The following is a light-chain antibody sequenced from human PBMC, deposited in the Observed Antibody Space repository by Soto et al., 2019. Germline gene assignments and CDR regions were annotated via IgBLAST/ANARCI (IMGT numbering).Light chain of an antibody. CDR2: EVS. Sequence: SALTQPPSASGSPGQSVTISCTGTSSDVGGYNYVSWYQQHPGKAPKLMIYEVSKRPSGVPERFSGSKSGNTASLTVSGLQAEDEADYYCKSYAGTLDYVFGTGTKLTVL. CDR3: KSYAGTLDYV. CDR1: SSDVGGYNY. J-gene: IGLJ1*01. V-gene: IGLV2-8*01.